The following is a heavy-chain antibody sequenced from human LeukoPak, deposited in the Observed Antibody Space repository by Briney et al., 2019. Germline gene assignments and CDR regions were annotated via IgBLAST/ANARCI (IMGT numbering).Heavy chain of an antibody. CDR3: ASATGTERWFDP. D-gene: IGHD1-1*01. J-gene: IGHJ5*02. Sequence: SETLSLTCAVYGGSFSGYYWSWIRQPPGKGLEWIGEINHSGSTNYNPSLKSRVTISVDTSKNQFSLKLSSVTAADTAVYYCASATGTERWFDPWSQGTLVTVSS. CDR1: GGSFSGYY. CDR2: INHSGST. V-gene: IGHV4-34*01.